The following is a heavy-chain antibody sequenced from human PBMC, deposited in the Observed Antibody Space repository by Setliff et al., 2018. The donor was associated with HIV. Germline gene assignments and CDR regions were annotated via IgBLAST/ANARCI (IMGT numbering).Heavy chain of an antibody. CDR1: GDSIGYYY. CDR2: IHTSGST. Sequence: SETLSLTCTVSGDSIGYYYWSWIRQPAGMGLEWMGRIHTSGSTNYNPSLTSRVTLSVDTSKNQFFLKLTSLSAADTAVYYCARDRIEVVVDGPHDVFDVWGRGTTVTVSS. V-gene: IGHV4-4*07. D-gene: IGHD2-15*01. CDR3: ARDRIEVVVDGPHDVFDV. J-gene: IGHJ3*01.